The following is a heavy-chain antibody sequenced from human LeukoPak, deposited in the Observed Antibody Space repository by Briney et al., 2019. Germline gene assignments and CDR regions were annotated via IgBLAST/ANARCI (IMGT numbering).Heavy chain of an antibody. J-gene: IGHJ4*02. V-gene: IGHV3-48*03. CDR1: GFTFRNYE. CDR2: ISSGGSTI. Sequence: RPGGSLRLSCAASGFTFRNYEMNWVRQAPGKGLEWVSFISSGGSTIHYADSVKGRFTISRDNAKNSLYLQMNSLRAEDTAVYYCARDGRYCSGGFCYPHWGQGTLVTVSS. D-gene: IGHD2-15*01. CDR3: ARDGRYCSGGFCYPH.